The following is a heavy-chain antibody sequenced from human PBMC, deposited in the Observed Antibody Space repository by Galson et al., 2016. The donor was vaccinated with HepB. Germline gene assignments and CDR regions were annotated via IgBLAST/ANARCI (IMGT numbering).Heavy chain of an antibody. Sequence: SVKVSCKASGGSFLSHAITWLRQAPGQGPEWVGGIQVVFGTTNYAQKFQGRATITADEPTYTVYMDLRSLRSEDTAVYYCASDSPSYSSSIHCYFSWGQGTQVIVSS. J-gene: IGHJ4*02. CDR1: GGSFLSHA. V-gene: IGHV1-69*13. CDR3: ASDSPSYSSSIHCYFS. CDR2: IQVVFGTT. D-gene: IGHD6-13*01.